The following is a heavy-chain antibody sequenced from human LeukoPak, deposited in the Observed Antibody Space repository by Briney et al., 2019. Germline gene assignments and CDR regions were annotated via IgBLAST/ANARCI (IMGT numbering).Heavy chain of an antibody. CDR3: ARDRPNWGDGDAFDI. V-gene: IGHV3-30*02. CDR2: IRYDGRNK. J-gene: IGHJ3*02. Sequence: PGGSLRLSCAAAGLTFSNYGMHWVRQAPGKGLQWVAYIRYDGRNKYSADSVKGRFTIYRDNSKSTLYLQMNSLRPEDTAVYYCARDRPNWGDGDAFDIWGQGTMVTVSS. D-gene: IGHD7-27*01. CDR1: GLTFSNYG.